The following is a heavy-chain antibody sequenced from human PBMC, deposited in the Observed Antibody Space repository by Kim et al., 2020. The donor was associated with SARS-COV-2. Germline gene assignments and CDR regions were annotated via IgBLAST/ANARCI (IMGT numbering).Heavy chain of an antibody. V-gene: IGHV3-7*01. J-gene: IGHJ4*02. Sequence: GGSLRLSCTASGFAFSSYWMTWIRQVPGKGLEWVANIKQDGSETYYVDSVKGRFTISRNNAQNSLYLQMNSLRDDDTAVYYCGGGARHDYWGQGTLVTVS. CDR2: IKQDGSET. D-gene: IGHD1-26*01. CDR3: GGGARHDY. CDR1: GFAFSSYW.